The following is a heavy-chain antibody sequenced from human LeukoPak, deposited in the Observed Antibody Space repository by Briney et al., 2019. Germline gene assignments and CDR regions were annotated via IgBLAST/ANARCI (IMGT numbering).Heavy chain of an antibody. V-gene: IGHV4-34*01. CDR1: GGSFSGYH. Sequence: PSETLSPTCAVYGGSFSGYHWSWIRQPPGKGLEWIGEINHSGSTNYNPSLKSRATISVDTSKNQFSLKLSSVTAADTAVYYCAREQGYCSGGSCYQDAFDIWGQGTMVTVSS. D-gene: IGHD2-15*01. CDR2: INHSGST. CDR3: AREQGYCSGGSCYQDAFDI. J-gene: IGHJ3*02.